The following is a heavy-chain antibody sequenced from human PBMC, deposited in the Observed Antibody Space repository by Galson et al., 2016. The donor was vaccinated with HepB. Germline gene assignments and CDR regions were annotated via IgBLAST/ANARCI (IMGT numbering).Heavy chain of an antibody. CDR2: ISHSGDT. CDR1: GGSFSGYY. Sequence: LTCAVYGGSFSGYYWTWIRLSPGKGLEWLGEISHSGDTNYNPSLKSRVTISVDTSKNQFSLKLTSLTAADTALYYCARFGTSNRLYYFYYGFDVWGQGTTVTV. V-gene: IGHV4-34*01. D-gene: IGHD1-14*01. CDR3: ARFGTSNRLYYFYYGFDV. J-gene: IGHJ6*02.